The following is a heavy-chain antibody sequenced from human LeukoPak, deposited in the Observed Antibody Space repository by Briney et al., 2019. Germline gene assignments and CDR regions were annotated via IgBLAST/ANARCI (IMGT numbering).Heavy chain of an antibody. J-gene: IGHJ6*03. D-gene: IGHD3-22*01. CDR1: GGSISSYY. V-gene: IGHV4-59*01. CDR3: ARDSSGYLGHYYYYMDV. CDR2: IYYSGST. Sequence: SETLSLTCTVSGGSISSYYWSWIRQPPGKGLEWIGYIYYSGSTNYSPSLKSRVTISVDTSKNQFSLKLSSVTAADTAVYYCARDSSGYLGHYYYYMDVWGKGTTVTVSS.